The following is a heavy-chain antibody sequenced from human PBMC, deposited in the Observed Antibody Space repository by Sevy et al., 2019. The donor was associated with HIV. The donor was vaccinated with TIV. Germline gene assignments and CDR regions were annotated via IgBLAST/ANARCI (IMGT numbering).Heavy chain of an antibody. Sequence: GESLKISCKGSGYSFTTYWITWVRQMPGKGLEWMGRIDPSDSYTNYSPSFQGHVTISADKSIGTVYLQWSSLKASETAMYYCARHLGYYDSGTYYDYFDYWGQGTLVTVSS. CDR1: GYSFTTYW. V-gene: IGHV5-10-1*01. CDR2: IDPSDSYT. J-gene: IGHJ4*02. D-gene: IGHD3-10*01. CDR3: ARHLGYYDSGTYYDYFDY.